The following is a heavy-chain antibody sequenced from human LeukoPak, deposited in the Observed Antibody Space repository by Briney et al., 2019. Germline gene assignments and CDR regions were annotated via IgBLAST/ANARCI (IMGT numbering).Heavy chain of an antibody. CDR2: ISGSGGST. Sequence: GGSLRLSCAASGFTFSSYAMSWVRQAPGKGLEWVSAISGSGGSTYYADSVKGRFTISRDNSKNTLYLQMNSLRAEDTAVYYCTRVGYIDEGIDYWGQGTLVTVSS. CDR3: TRVGYIDEGIDY. D-gene: IGHD5-24*01. CDR1: GFTFSSYA. J-gene: IGHJ4*02. V-gene: IGHV3-23*01.